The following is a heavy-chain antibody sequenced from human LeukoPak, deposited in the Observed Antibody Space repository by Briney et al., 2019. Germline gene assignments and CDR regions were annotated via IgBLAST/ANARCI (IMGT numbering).Heavy chain of an antibody. D-gene: IGHD2-2*01. Sequence: ASVKVSCKASGYTFTSYGISWVRQAPGQGLEWMGWISAYNGNTNYAQKLQGRVTMTTDTSTSTAYMELRSLRSDGTAVYYCARDLCSSTSCLFSRIYYYYMDVWGKGTTVTVSS. V-gene: IGHV1-18*01. CDR1: GYTFTSYG. CDR3: ARDLCSSTSCLFSRIYYYYMDV. J-gene: IGHJ6*03. CDR2: ISAYNGNT.